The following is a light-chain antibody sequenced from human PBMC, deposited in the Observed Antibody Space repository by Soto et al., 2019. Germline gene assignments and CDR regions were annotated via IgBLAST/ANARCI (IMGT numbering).Light chain of an antibody. Sequence: QSVLPQPPSVSGAPGQRVTISCTGSSSNIGAGYDVHWYQQLPGTAPKLLIYGNSNRPSGVPDRFSGSKSGTSASLAITGLQAEDEADYYCQSYDSSREVFGGGTKLTVL. CDR1: SSNIGAGYD. CDR2: GNS. J-gene: IGLJ2*01. CDR3: QSYDSSREV. V-gene: IGLV1-40*01.